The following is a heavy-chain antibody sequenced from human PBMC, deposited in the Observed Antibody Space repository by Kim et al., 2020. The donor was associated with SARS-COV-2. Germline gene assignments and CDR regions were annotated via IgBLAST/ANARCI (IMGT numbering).Heavy chain of an antibody. CDR3: ARVSSYSFDY. CDR2: IA. J-gene: IGHJ4*02. D-gene: IGHD1-26*01. V-gene: IGHV1-69*04. Sequence: IANCAQKFQGRFTSTANKSTSTAYMELSSLRSEDTAVYYCARVSSYSFDYWGQGTLVTVSS.